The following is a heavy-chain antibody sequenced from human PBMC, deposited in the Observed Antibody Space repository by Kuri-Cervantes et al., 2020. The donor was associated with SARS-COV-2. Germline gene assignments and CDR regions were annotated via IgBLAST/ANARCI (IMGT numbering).Heavy chain of an antibody. V-gene: IGHV3-30*02. CDR1: GFTFSSYG. D-gene: IGHD6-13*01. CDR2: IRYDGSNK. CDR3: AKVGQQLVPDWFDP. J-gene: IGHJ5*02. Sequence: GGSLRLSCAASGFTFSSYGMHWVRQAPGKGLEWVAFIRYDGSNKYYADSVKGRFTISRDNSKNTLYLQMNSLRAEDTAVYYCAKVGQQLVPDWFDPWGQGTLGTVSS.